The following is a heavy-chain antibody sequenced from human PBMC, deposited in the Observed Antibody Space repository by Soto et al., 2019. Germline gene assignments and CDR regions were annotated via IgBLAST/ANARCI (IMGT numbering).Heavy chain of an antibody. Sequence: SETLSLTSTVSRGSTSHGAFSRSWIRQSPGKGLEWIGYISRLDNPYFHPSFKSRVTMSIDRSRNQFYLNLSSMTAADRAVYYCARGAGYDPFDYWGQGVLVTVSS. CDR2: ISRLDNP. V-gene: IGHV4-30-2*06. CDR3: ARGAGYDPFDY. J-gene: IGHJ4*02. D-gene: IGHD5-12*01. CDR1: RGSTSHGAFS.